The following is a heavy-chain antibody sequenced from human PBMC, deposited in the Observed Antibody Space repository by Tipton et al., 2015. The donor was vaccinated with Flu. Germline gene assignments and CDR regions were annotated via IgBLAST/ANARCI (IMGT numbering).Heavy chain of an antibody. CDR2: ISGSGGST. D-gene: IGHD2-21*02. Sequence: AASGFTFSTYAMSWVRQAPGKGLEWVSTISGSGGSTYNADSVTGRFTISRDNSKNTLYLQINSLRAEDTAVYYCAESPVTTIRWAAFDIWGQGTMVTVSS. CDR3: AESPVTTIRWAAFDI. V-gene: IGHV3-23*01. J-gene: IGHJ3*02. CDR1: GFTFSTYA.